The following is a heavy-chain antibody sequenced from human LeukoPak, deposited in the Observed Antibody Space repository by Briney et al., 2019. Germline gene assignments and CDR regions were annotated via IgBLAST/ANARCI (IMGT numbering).Heavy chain of an antibody. CDR1: GFTLDDYA. D-gene: IGHD2-2*01. CDR2: ISGDGGST. V-gene: IGHV3-43*02. CDR3: AKDMMGSTSSPDY. J-gene: IGHJ4*02. Sequence: PGGSLRLSCAASGFTLDDYAMHWVRQAPGKGLEWVSLISGDGGSTYYADSVKGRFTISRDNSKNSLYLQMNSLRTEDTASYYCAKDMMGSTSSPDYWGQGTLVTVSS.